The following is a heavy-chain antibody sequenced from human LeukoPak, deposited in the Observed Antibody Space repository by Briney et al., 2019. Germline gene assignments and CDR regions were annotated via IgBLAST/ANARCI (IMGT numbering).Heavy chain of an antibody. CDR1: GGSISSYY. D-gene: IGHD4-23*01. CDR3: ARYTIGGNSY. V-gene: IGHV4-59*10. J-gene: IGHJ4*02. CDR2: IYTSGST. Sequence: SETLPLTCTVYGGSISSYYWSWIRQPAGKGLEWIGRIYTSGSTNYNTSLKSRVTMSVDTSKNQFSLKLNSVTPADTAVYYCARYTIGGNSYWGQGTLVTVSS.